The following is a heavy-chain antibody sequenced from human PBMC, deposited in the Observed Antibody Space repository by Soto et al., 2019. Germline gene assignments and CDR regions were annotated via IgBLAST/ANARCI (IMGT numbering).Heavy chain of an antibody. J-gene: IGHJ4*02. Sequence: ASVKVSCKASGYTFTSYGISWVRQAPGQGLEWMGWISAYNGNTNYAQKLQGRVTMTTDTSTSTAYMELRSLRSDDTAVYYCARDVNYYDSSGYPDYWGQGTLVTVS. V-gene: IGHV1-18*04. CDR3: ARDVNYYDSSGYPDY. CDR2: ISAYNGNT. D-gene: IGHD3-22*01. CDR1: GYTFTSYG.